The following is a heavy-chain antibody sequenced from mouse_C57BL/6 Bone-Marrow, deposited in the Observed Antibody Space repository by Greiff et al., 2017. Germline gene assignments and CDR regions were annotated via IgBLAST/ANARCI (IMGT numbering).Heavy chain of an antibody. J-gene: IGHJ2*01. Sequence: EVNLVESGGDLVKPGGSLKLSCAASGFTFSSYGMSWVRQTPDKRLEWVATISSGGSYTYYPDSVNGRFTISRDNAKNTLYLQRSSLKSEDTAMYYCARGYYNYFDYGGQGTTLTVSS. V-gene: IGHV5-6*01. CDR1: GFTFSSYG. CDR2: ISSGGSYT. CDR3: ARGYYNYFDY. D-gene: IGHD2-3*01.